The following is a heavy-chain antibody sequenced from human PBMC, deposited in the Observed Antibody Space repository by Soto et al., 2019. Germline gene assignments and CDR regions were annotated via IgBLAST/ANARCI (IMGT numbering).Heavy chain of an antibody. J-gene: IGHJ4*02. CDR3: AKDGRHNFDY. V-gene: IGHV3-30*18. CDR2: MSYDGSNE. Sequence: QVQLVESGGGVVQPGRSLRLSCAASGFTFSHYAMHWVRQAPGKGLEWVALMSYDGSNEYYADSVKGRFTISRDNSKNTLYLHMTSLRAEDTAVYYCAKDGRHNFDYWGQGTLVTVSS. CDR1: GFTFSHYA.